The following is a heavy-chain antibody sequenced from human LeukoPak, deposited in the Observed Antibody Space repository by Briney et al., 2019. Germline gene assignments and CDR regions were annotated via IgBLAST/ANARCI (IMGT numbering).Heavy chain of an antibody. Sequence: PGGSLRLSCAASGFTFSSYSMNWVRQAPGKGLEWVSGIYASGSATHYADTVKGRFTISRDNSKNTLYLQMNSLRAEDTAVYYCAKRPRDSSGYYLGAFDMWGQGTMVTVSS. CDR2: IYASGSAT. CDR3: AKRPRDSSGYYLGAFDM. J-gene: IGHJ3*02. V-gene: IGHV3-23*01. D-gene: IGHD3-22*01. CDR1: GFTFSSYS.